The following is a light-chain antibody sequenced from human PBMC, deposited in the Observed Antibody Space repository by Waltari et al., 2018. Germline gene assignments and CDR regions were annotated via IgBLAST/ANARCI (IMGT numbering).Light chain of an antibody. CDR2: DVF. CDR3: SSYTASPPHVV. V-gene: IGLV2-14*03. CDR1: SSDVGGFNF. Sequence: QSALTQPASVSGSPGQSISISCTGISSDVGGFNFVSWYQQHPGKAPQLMIYDVFNPPSGVSTRFSGYKSDNAASLAISGLQAEDEAVYYCSSYTASPPHVVFGGGTKVTVL. J-gene: IGLJ2*01.